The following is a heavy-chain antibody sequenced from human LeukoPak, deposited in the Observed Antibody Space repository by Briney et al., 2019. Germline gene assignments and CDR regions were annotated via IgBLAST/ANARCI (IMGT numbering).Heavy chain of an antibody. CDR1: GYTLTELS. V-gene: IGHV1-24*01. J-gene: IGHJ6*02. Sequence: ASVKVSCKVSGYTLTELSMHWVRQAPGKGLEWMGGFDPEDGETIYAQKFQGRVTMTEDTSTDTAYMELSSLRSEDTAVYYCRTYCSSTSCYGARALYYYGMDVWGQGTTVTVSS. CDR3: RTYCSSTSCYGARALYYYGMDV. D-gene: IGHD2-2*01. CDR2: FDPEDGET.